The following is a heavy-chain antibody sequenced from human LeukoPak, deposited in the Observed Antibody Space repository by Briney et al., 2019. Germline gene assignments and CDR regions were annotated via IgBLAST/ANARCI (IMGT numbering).Heavy chain of an antibody. CDR1: GGTFSSYA. CDR2: IIPIFGTA. V-gene: IGHV1-69*06. D-gene: IGHD6-13*01. CDR3: ASNPSSSWKGYYYYYYMDV. Sequence: SVTVSCKASGGTFSSYAISWVRQAPGQGLEWMGGIIPIFGTANYAQKFQGRVTITADKSTSTAYMELSSLRSEDTAVYYCASNPSSSWKGYYYYYYMDVWGKGTTVTISS. J-gene: IGHJ6*03.